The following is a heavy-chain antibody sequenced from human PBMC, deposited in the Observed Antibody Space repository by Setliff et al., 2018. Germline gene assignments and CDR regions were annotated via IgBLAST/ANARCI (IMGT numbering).Heavy chain of an antibody. CDR2: ISGNGGRT. D-gene: IGHD3-22*01. CDR1: GFTFSNSD. CDR3: AKTFEGYYSDSSGYYYSAPLYPNMDY. Sequence: PGGSLRLSCAASGFTFSNSDMSWVRQAPGKGLEWVSTISGNGGRTYYAVSVEGRFTISRDNSKNTLYLQVISLSDEDTALYYCAKTFEGYYSDSSGYYYSAPLYPNMDYWGQGTLVTVSS. J-gene: IGHJ4*02. V-gene: IGHV3-23*01.